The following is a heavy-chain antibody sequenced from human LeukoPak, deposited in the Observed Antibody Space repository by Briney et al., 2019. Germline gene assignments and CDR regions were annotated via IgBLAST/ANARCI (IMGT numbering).Heavy chain of an antibody. CDR2: ISGSGGST. D-gene: IGHD2-2*01. CDR1: GFTFSSYG. J-gene: IGHJ4*02. Sequence: GGTLRLSCAASGFTFSSYGMSWVRQAPGKGLKWVSAISGSGGSTYYADSVKGRFTISRDNSRNTLYVQMNSLTAEDTAVYYCAKDRHCSSISCYRGYFDYWGQGTLVTVSS. V-gene: IGHV3-23*01. CDR3: AKDRHCSSISCYRGYFDY.